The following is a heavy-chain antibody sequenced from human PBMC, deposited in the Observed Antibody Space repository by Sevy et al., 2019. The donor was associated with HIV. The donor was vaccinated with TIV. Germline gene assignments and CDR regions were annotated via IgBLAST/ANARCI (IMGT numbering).Heavy chain of an antibody. V-gene: IGHV2-5*02. Sequence: SGPTLVKPTQTLTLTCTFSGFSLSTTGVGVGWIRQPPGKALEWLALIYWDDDKRYSPSLKSRLTITKDTSNNQVVLTMTNMDPVDTATYYCAHRQRSPTSNWFDPWGQGTLVTVSS. CDR1: GFSLSTTGVG. CDR3: AHRQRSPTSNWFDP. CDR2: IYWDDDK. D-gene: IGHD1-26*01. J-gene: IGHJ5*02.